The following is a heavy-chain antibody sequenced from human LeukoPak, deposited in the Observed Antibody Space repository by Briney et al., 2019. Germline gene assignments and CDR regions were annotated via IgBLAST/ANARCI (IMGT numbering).Heavy chain of an antibody. J-gene: IGHJ6*03. CDR2: IYHSGST. Sequence: PSQTLSLTCTVSGYSISSGYYWGWIRQPPGKGLEWIGSIYHSGSTYYNPSLKSRVTISVDTSKNQFSLKLSSVTAADTAVYYCARDQDGLGGSGSYDFYYYYMDVWGKGTTVTVSS. CDR3: ARDQDGLGGSGSYDFYYYYMDV. V-gene: IGHV4-38-2*02. CDR1: GYSISSGYY. D-gene: IGHD3-10*01.